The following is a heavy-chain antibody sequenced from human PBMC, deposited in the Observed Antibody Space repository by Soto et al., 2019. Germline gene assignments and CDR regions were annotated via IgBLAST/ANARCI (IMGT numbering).Heavy chain of an antibody. CDR3: ASSNPEYYYDSSGYYETEYFQH. CDR2: IIPIFGTA. CDR1: GGTFSSYA. J-gene: IGHJ1*01. V-gene: IGHV1-69*13. D-gene: IGHD3-22*01. Sequence: SVKVSCKASGGTFSSYAISWVRQAPGQGLEWMGGIIPIFGTANYAQKFQGRVTITADESTSTAYMELSSLRSEDTAVYYCASSNPEYYYDSSGYYETEYFQHWGQGTLVTVSS.